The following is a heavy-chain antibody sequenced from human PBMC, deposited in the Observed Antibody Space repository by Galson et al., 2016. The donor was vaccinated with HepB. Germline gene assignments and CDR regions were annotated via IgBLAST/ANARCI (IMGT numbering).Heavy chain of an antibody. CDR3: ARGGDYHGSGSYFGAHDN. V-gene: IGHV3-53*01. J-gene: IGHJ4*02. CDR2: IFGGGNT. CDR1: GLTLSNNY. Sequence: SLRLSCAASGLTLSNNYMSWVRQAPGKGLEWISAIFGGGNTKYVDSVTGRFTISRDNSKNILFLQMNSLRADDTAVYDCARGGDYHGSGSYFGAHDNWGQGTLVTVSS. D-gene: IGHD3-10*01.